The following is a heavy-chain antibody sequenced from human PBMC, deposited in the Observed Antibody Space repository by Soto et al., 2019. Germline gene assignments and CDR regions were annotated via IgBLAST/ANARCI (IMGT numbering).Heavy chain of an antibody. CDR3: AKGEVRGIIPSYFDY. D-gene: IGHD3-10*01. CDR2: ISNDGSNE. CDR1: GFIFRGFG. Sequence: PGGSLRLSGAGSGFIFRGFGMNWVRQAPGKGLEWVARISNDGSNEYYVDSVKGRFTISRDNSKNTLYLQMDSLRAEDTAVYYCAKGEVRGIIPSYFDYWGLGTLVTGSS. J-gene: IGHJ4*02. V-gene: IGHV3-30*18.